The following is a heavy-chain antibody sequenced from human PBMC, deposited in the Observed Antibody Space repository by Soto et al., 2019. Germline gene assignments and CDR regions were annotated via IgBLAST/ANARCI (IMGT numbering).Heavy chain of an antibody. V-gene: IGHV1-69*01. CDR1: GGTFSNYT. D-gene: IGHD1-1*01. J-gene: IGHJ4*02. Sequence: QVQLVQSGAEVKKPGSSVKVSCKASGGTFSNYTFNWVRQAPGQGLEWMGGLIPISGAAYYAQRFQGRVTSTADESTNTAYMELSSLRSEDTAVYYCARPLGNSPLFDYWGQGTLVTVSS. CDR3: ARPLGNSPLFDY. CDR2: LIPISGAA.